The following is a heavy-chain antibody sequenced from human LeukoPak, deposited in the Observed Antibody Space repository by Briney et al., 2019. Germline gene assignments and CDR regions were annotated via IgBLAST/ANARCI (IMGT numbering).Heavy chain of an antibody. V-gene: IGHV4-39*07. J-gene: IGHJ4*02. CDR2: IYYSGST. Sequence: PSQTLSLTCTVSGGSINNGGYYWSWIRQHPGKGLEWIGSIYYSGSTYYNPSLKSRVTISVDTSKNQFSLKLSSVTAADTAVYYCARDEFYQGYWGQGTLVTVSS. CDR1: GGSINNGGYY. CDR3: ARDEFYQGY. D-gene: IGHD3-16*02.